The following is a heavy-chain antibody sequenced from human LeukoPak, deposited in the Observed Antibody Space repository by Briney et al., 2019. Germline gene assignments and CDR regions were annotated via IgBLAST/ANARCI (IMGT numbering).Heavy chain of an antibody. Sequence: ASVKVSCKASGYTFTNYYIHWVRQAPGYGLEWMGIINPSGGGTTYAQKFQGRLTITWDMSTSTVYMELSSLGSDDTAVYYCARNIGTAVLDFWGQGTLVTVSS. D-gene: IGHD5-12*01. CDR1: GYTFTNYY. V-gene: IGHV1-46*01. CDR2: INPSGGGT. CDR3: ARNIGTAVLDF. J-gene: IGHJ4*02.